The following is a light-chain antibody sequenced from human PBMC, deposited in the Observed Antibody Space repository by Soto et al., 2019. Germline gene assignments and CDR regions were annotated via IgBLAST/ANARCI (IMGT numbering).Light chain of an antibody. J-gene: IGLJ1*01. CDR2: EVI. Sequence: QSFLTQPASVSGAPGQSITISCTGTNSDVNYVSWHQQHPGKAPKLMIYEVINRSSGVSTRFSGSKSGNTASLTISGLQAEDEADYYCSSSTSSNTFVFGTGTKVTVL. V-gene: IGLV2-14*01. CDR3: SSSTSSNTFV. CDR1: NSDVNY.